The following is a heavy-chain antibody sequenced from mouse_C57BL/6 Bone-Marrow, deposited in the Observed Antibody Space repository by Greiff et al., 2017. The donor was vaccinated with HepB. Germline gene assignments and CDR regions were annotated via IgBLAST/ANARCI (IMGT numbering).Heavy chain of an antibody. V-gene: IGHV5-6*01. CDR3: ARQGYYFDY. J-gene: IGHJ2*01. CDR2: ISSGGSYT. Sequence: EVQRVESGGDLVKPGGSLKLSCAASGFTFSSYGMSWVRQTPDKRLEWVATISSGGSYTYYPDSVKGRFTISRDNAKNTLYLQMSSLKSEDTAMYYCARQGYYFDYWGQGTTLTVSS. CDR1: GFTFSSYG.